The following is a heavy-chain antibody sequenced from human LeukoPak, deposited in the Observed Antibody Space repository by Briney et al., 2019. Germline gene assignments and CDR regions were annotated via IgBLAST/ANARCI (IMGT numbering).Heavy chain of an antibody. V-gene: IGHV1-2*02. CDR2: INPNSGGT. CDR3: ARPPFLRGYSYGF. D-gene: IGHD5-18*01. Sequence: GASVKVSCKASGYTLTGYYMHWVRQAPGQGLEWMGWINPNSGGTNYAQKFQGRVTMTRDTSISTAYMELSRLRSDDTAVYYCARPPFLRGYSYGFWGQGTLVTVSA. J-gene: IGHJ4*02. CDR1: GYTLTGYY.